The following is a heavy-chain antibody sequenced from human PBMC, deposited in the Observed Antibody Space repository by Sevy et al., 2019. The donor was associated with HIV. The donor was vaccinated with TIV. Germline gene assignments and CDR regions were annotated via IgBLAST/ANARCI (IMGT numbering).Heavy chain of an antibody. CDR1: GGSISSYY. Sequence: SETLSLTCTVSGGSISSYYWSWIRQPPGKGLEWIGYIHYSGSTNYNPSLKSRVTISVDTSKNQFSLKLSSVTAADTAVYYCASTTVTTNYFDYWGQGTLVTVSS. CDR2: IHYSGST. D-gene: IGHD4-17*01. V-gene: IGHV4-59*01. CDR3: ASTTVTTNYFDY. J-gene: IGHJ4*02.